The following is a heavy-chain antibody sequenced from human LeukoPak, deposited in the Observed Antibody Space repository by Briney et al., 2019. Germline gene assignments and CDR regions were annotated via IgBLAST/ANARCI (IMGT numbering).Heavy chain of an antibody. Sequence: PWETLSLTCTVSGGSISSGSYYWSWIRQPAGKGLEWIGRIYTSGSTNYNPSLKSRVTISVDTSKNQFSLKLSSVTAADTAVYYCARARRIIDYWGQGTLVTVSS. CDR1: GGSISSGSYY. J-gene: IGHJ4*02. CDR2: IYTSGST. CDR3: ARARRIIDY. V-gene: IGHV4-61*02. D-gene: IGHD2-15*01.